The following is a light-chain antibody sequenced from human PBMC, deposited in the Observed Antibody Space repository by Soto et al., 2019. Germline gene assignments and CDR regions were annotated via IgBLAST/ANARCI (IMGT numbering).Light chain of an antibody. CDR3: QQRSNWIT. CDR1: QSVSSY. J-gene: IGKJ5*01. CDR2: DAS. V-gene: IGKV3-11*01. Sequence: EIVLTQSPATVSLSPGERATLSCRASQSVSSYLAWYQQKPGQDPRLLIYDASNRATGIPARFSGSGSGTDFTLTISSLEPEDCAVYYCQQRSNWITLGQGTRLEIK.